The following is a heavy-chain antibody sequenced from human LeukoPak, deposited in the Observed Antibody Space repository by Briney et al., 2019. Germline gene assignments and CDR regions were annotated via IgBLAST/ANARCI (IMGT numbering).Heavy chain of an antibody. CDR2: IDNDGTTT. D-gene: IGHD5-12*01. Sequence: GGSLRLSCIASGFTFSSYWMHWVRQAPGKGLVWVSRIDNDGTTTTYADSVKGRFTVSRDNAKNTLYLQMNSLRAEDTAVYYCIRSGGYLGYWGQGTLVTVSS. J-gene: IGHJ4*02. CDR1: GFTFSSYW. CDR3: IRSGGYLGY. V-gene: IGHV3-74*01.